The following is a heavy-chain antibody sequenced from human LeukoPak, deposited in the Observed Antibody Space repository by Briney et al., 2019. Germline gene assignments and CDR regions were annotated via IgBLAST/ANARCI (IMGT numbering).Heavy chain of an antibody. D-gene: IGHD3-10*01. V-gene: IGHV1-2*06. CDR1: GYTSTGYY. CDR3: ARVNTMVRGVTPGFDY. J-gene: IGHJ4*02. Sequence: ASVKVSCKASGYTSTGYYMHWVRQAPGQGLEWMGRINPNSGGTNYAQMFQGRVTMTRDTSISTAYMELSRLRSDDTAVYYCARVNTMVRGVTPGFDYWGQGTLVTVSS. CDR2: INPNSGGT.